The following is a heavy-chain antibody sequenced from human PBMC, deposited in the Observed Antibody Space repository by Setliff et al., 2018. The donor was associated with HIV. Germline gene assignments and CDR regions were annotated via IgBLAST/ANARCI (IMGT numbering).Heavy chain of an antibody. CDR2: TRNKANTYTT. CDR1: GFTFSDYY. D-gene: IGHD1-26*01. Sequence: PGGSLRLSCAASGFTFSDYYMDWVRQAPGKGLEWVGRTRNKANTYTTKYAASVKGRFTISRDDSKNSLYLQMNSLRVEDTAVYYCATDCAVVGGTGSLDSWGQGTLVTVSS. J-gene: IGHJ4*02. V-gene: IGHV3-72*01. CDR3: ATDCAVVGGTGSLDS.